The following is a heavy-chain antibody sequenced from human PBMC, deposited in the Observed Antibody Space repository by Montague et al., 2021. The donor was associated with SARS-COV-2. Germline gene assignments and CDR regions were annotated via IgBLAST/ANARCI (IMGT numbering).Heavy chain of an antibody. V-gene: IGHV4-34*01. CDR2: INHSGST. Sequence: SETLSLTCAVYGGSFSGYYWSWIRQPPAKGLEWIGEINHSGSTNYNPSLKSRVTISVDTSKNQFSLQLSSVTAADTAVYYCARGPRITMIVVVITGIWFDPWGQGTLVTVSS. J-gene: IGHJ5*02. CDR1: GGSFSGYY. D-gene: IGHD3-22*01. CDR3: ARGPRITMIVVVITGIWFDP.